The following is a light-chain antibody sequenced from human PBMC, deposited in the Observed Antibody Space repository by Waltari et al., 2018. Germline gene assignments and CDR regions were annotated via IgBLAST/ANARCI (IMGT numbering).Light chain of an antibody. CDR2: EVS. Sequence: QSALTQPASVSGSPGQSITISCTGTSSDLGAYNYVSWYQQHPGKAPKLMIYEVSNRPSWVADRFSGSKSGHTASLTISGLQAEDEADYYCNSYTRRSTYVVGTGTKVTVL. CDR1: SSDLGAYNY. CDR3: NSYTRRSTYV. J-gene: IGLJ1*01. V-gene: IGLV2-14*01.